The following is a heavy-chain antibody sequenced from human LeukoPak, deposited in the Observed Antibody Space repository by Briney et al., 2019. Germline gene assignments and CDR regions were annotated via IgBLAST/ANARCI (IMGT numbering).Heavy chain of an antibody. CDR2: IYSGGIT. J-gene: IGHJ4*02. D-gene: IGHD4-17*01. V-gene: IGHV3-53*01. CDR1: GFTVSSNY. CDR3: AKVGDWDGDYAYYFDY. Sequence: GGSLRLSCAASGFTVSSNYMSWVRQAPGKGLEWVSIIYSGGITFYADSVKGRFTISRDNSKNTLYLQMNSLRAEDTAVYYCAKVGDWDGDYAYYFDYWGQGTLVTVSS.